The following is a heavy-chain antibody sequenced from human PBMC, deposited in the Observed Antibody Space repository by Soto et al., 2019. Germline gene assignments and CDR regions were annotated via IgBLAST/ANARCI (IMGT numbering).Heavy chain of an antibody. CDR2: IKQDGSEK. V-gene: IGHV3-7*05. CDR3: ARRDIVVVPAAMYYYYGMDV. J-gene: IGHJ6*02. Sequence: GGSLRLSCAASGFTFSSYWMSWVRQAPGKGLEWVANIKQDGSEKYYVDPVKGRFTISRDNAKNSLYLQMNSLRAEDTAVYYCARRDIVVVPAAMYYYYGMDVWGQGTTVTVSS. D-gene: IGHD2-2*01. CDR1: GFTFSSYW.